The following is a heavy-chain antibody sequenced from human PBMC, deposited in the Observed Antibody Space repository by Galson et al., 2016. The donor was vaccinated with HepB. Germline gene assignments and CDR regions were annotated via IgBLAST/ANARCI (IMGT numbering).Heavy chain of an antibody. D-gene: IGHD4-17*01. V-gene: IGHV6-1*01. Sequence: CAISGDSVSSGSVTWNWIRQSPSRGLEWLGRTYYRSKWYYEYAVSVGGRMTINPDTGRNHFSLHLDSVTPDDTAVYNCARGGYWTTVGVFDSWGQGTQVTVSS. J-gene: IGHJ4*02. CDR3: ARGGYWTTVGVFDS. CDR2: TYYRSKWYY. CDR1: GDSVSSGSVT.